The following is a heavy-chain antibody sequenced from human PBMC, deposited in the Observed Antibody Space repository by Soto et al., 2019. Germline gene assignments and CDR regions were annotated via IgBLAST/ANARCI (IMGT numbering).Heavy chain of an antibody. V-gene: IGHV6-1*01. CDR3: ARAGGYSRTTPNPRAYDMDV. J-gene: IGHJ6*02. D-gene: IGHD6-13*01. Sequence: SQTLSLTCVISGDSVSSNSAAWNWIRQSPSRGLEWLGRTYYRSKWYNDYAVSVRSRITINPDTSKNQFSLQLNSVTPEDTAVYYCARAGGYSRTTPNPRAYDMDVWGQGTTVTVSS. CDR1: GDSVSSNSAA. CDR2: TYYRSKWYN.